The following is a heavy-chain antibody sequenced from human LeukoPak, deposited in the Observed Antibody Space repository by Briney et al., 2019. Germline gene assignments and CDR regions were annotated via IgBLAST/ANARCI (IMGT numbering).Heavy chain of an antibody. Sequence: SETLSLTCTVSGGSISSSSAYWGWIRQPPGKGLEWIGSIYYSKNTYYNPSLKSRVTISADTSKNQFSLTLGSLSAADTAVYYCVSPRGFSYGYFDYWGQGTLVTVSS. CDR2: IYYSKNT. D-gene: IGHD5-18*01. V-gene: IGHV4-39*01. CDR1: GGSISSSSAY. CDR3: VSPRGFSYGYFDY. J-gene: IGHJ4*02.